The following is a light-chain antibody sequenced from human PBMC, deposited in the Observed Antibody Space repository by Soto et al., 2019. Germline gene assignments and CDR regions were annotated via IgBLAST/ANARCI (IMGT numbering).Light chain of an antibody. CDR3: CSYAGSSTFA. Sequence: QSALTQPASVSGSPGQSITISCTGTSSDAVSNNLVSWYQQHPGKAPKLIIYEVTKRPSGISNRFSGSTSGNTASLTISGLQAEDEADYYCCSYAGSSTFAFGGGTKLTGL. CDR1: SSDAVSNNL. CDR2: EVT. V-gene: IGLV2-23*02. J-gene: IGLJ2*01.